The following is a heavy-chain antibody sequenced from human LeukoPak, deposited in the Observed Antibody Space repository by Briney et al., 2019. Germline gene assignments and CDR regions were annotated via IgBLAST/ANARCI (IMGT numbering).Heavy chain of an antibody. J-gene: IGHJ4*02. D-gene: IGHD5-18*01. Sequence: GGSLRLSCAASGFTFSSYSMNWVRQAPGKGLEWVSSIGSSSTYIYYAGSVKGRFTISRDNAKNSLYLQMNSLRAEDTAVYYCAASTKHTAMVDYWGQGTLVTVSS. V-gene: IGHV3-21*01. CDR2: IGSSSTYI. CDR3: AASTKHTAMVDY. CDR1: GFTFSSYS.